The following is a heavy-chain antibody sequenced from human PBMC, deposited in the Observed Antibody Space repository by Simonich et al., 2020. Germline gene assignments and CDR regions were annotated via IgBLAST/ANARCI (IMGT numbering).Heavy chain of an antibody. D-gene: IGHD2-15*01. Sequence: QVQLVQSGAEVKKPGASVKDSCKASGYTFTSYDINLLRQSTGKGLGWMGCMNPNSGNTGYAHKFQGRVTITRNTSISTAYMELSSLRSEDTAVYYCARERGGMSRGYVDYWGQGTLVTVSS. V-gene: IGHV1-8*03. CDR1: GYTFTSYD. CDR2: MNPNSGNT. J-gene: IGHJ4*02. CDR3: ARERGGMSRGYVDY.